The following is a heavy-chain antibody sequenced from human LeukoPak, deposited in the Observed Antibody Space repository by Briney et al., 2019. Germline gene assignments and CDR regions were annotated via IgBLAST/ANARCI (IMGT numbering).Heavy chain of an antibody. CDR1: GFTFDDYA. V-gene: IGHV3-43D*03. D-gene: IGHD6-19*01. CDR3: AKDGGGWYTSGWYYFDS. Sequence: GGSLRLSCAASGFTFDDYAMHWVRQAPGKGLEWVSLISWDGGSTYYADSVKGRFTISRDKSKNTLYLQMNSLRAEDTAIYYCAKDGGGWYTSGWYYFDSWGQGTLVTVSS. J-gene: IGHJ4*02. CDR2: ISWDGGST.